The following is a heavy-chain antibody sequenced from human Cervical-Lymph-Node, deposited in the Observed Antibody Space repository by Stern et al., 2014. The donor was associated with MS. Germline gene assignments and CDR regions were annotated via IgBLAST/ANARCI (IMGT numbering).Heavy chain of an antibody. CDR1: GGAVSDYY. CDR2: ISDTGTT. Sequence: QVQLVESAPGLVKPSETLSLTCTVSGGAVSDYYWTWIRQRPGKGLAWIGYISDTGTTNYNPSLHSRVTITLDTSQNQVSLRLRSVTAADTAVYYCARDPSTTASDWFFDLWGRGSLVTVSS. V-gene: IGHV4-59*02. CDR3: ARDPSTTASDWFFDL. D-gene: IGHD2-21*02. J-gene: IGHJ2*01.